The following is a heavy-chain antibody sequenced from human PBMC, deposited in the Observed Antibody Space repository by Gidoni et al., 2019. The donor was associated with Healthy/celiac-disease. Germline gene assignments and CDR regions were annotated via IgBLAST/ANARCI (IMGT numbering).Heavy chain of an antibody. Sequence: QVQLQQWGAGLLKPSATLSLTCAVYGGSFSGYYWSWIRQPPGKGLEWIGEINHSGSTNYNPSLKSRVTISVDTSKNQFSLKLSSVTAADTAVYYCARGPRSNYDYGMDVWGQGTTVTVSS. V-gene: IGHV4-34*01. CDR3: ARGPRSNYDYGMDV. J-gene: IGHJ6*02. CDR2: INHSGST. CDR1: GGSFSGYY.